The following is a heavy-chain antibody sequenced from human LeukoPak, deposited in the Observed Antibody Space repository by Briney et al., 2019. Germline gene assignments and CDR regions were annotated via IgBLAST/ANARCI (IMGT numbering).Heavy chain of an antibody. Sequence: PSETLSLTCTVSGGSISGYYWSWIRQPPGKGLEWIGEINHSGSTNYNPSLKSRVTISVDTSKNQFSLKLSSVTAADTAVYYCASTYGSGSPSDYWGQGTLVTVSS. V-gene: IGHV4-34*01. J-gene: IGHJ4*02. CDR3: ASTYGSGSPSDY. CDR2: INHSGST. CDR1: GGSISGYY. D-gene: IGHD3-10*01.